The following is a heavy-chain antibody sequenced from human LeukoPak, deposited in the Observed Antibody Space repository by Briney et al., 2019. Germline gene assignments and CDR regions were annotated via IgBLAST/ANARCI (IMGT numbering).Heavy chain of an antibody. Sequence: ASVKVSCKASGYIFTDYYMHWVRQAPGQELGWMGRINPNSGGTNYAQKFQGRVTMTRDTSISTAYMELSRLRSDDTAVYYCARDLGGFGELSGYYYYYGMDVWGQGTTVTVSS. V-gene: IGHV1-2*06. CDR1: GYIFTDYY. CDR2: INPNSGGT. CDR3: ARDLGGFGELSGYYYYYGMDV. J-gene: IGHJ6*02. D-gene: IGHD3-10*01.